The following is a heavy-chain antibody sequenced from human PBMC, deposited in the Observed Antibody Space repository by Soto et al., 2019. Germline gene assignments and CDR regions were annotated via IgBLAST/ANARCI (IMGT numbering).Heavy chain of an antibody. J-gene: IGHJ4*02. CDR2: IYYSGST. Sequence: SEALSLTCTVSGVSISSYYWNWIRQPPGKGLEWIGYIYYSGSTNYNPSLKSRVTISVDTSKNQFSLKLSSVTAADTAVYYCAREGNTAGSLGYWGQGTLVTVSS. D-gene: IGHD3-10*01. CDR3: AREGNTAGSLGY. V-gene: IGHV4-59*01. CDR1: GVSISSYY.